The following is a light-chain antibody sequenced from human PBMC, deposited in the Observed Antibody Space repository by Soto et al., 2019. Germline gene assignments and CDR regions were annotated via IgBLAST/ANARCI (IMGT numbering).Light chain of an antibody. V-gene: IGKV1-5*03. Sequence: DIQMTQSPSTLSGSVGDRVTITCRASHTISSWLAWYQQKPGKAPKLMIYKASTLKSGVPSRFSGIGSGTEFTLTISSLQPDDFETYYCQHYNSYSEAFGQGTNMELK. CDR2: KAS. J-gene: IGKJ1*01. CDR3: QHYNSYSEA. CDR1: HTISSW.